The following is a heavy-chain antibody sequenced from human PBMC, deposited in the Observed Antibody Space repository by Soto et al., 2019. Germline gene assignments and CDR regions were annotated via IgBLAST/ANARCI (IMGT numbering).Heavy chain of an antibody. CDR3: SRSLIS. CDR1: GFTFSTYW. D-gene: IGHD3-10*01. V-gene: IGHV3-7*01. Sequence: TGGSLRLSCAASGFTFSTYWMDWVRQTPGKGLEWVANINQDGSEKNYVDSVKGRFTISRDNAKNSLYLQMSSLTAEDSALYYCSRSLISWGQGTLVTVSS. J-gene: IGHJ5*02. CDR2: INQDGSEK.